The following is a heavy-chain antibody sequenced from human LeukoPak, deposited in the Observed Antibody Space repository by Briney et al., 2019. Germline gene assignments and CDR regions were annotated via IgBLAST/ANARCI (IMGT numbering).Heavy chain of an antibody. J-gene: IGHJ3*02. CDR3: ARIPLYSSRAFDI. CDR2: MNPNSGNT. D-gene: IGHD6-13*01. V-gene: IGHV1-8*01. Sequence: ASVKVSCKASGYTFTSYDINWVRQATGQGLEWMGWMNPNSGNTGYAQKFQGRVTMTRDMSTSTVYMELSSLRSEDTAVYYCARIPLYSSRAFDIWGQGTMVTVSS. CDR1: GYTFTSYD.